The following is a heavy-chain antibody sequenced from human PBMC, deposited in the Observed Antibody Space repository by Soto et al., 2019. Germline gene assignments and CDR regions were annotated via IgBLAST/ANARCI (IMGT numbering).Heavy chain of an antibody. D-gene: IGHD6-13*01. CDR2: INHSGST. V-gene: IGHV4-34*01. CDR1: GGSFSGYY. Sequence: SETLSLTCAVYGGSFSGYYWSWIRQPPGKGLEWIGEINHSGSTNYNPSLKSRVTISVDTSKNQFSLKLSSVTAADTAVYYCARGRVGIAAYYYYGMDVWGQGTTVTVSS. CDR3: ARGRVGIAAYYYYGMDV. J-gene: IGHJ6*02.